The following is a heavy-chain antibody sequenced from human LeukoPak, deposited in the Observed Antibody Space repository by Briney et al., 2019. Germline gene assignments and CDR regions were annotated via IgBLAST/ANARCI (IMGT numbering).Heavy chain of an antibody. CDR2: IYTSGST. J-gene: IGHJ4*02. D-gene: IGHD2-15*01. Sequence: SETLSLTCTVSGGSLSSGSYYWSWIRQPAGKGLEWIGRIYTSGSTNYNPSLKSRVTISVDTSKNQFSLKLSSVTAADTAVYYCAREGGFRSPYFDYWGQGTLVTVSS. CDR3: AREGGFRSPYFDY. V-gene: IGHV4-61*02. CDR1: GGSLSSGSYY.